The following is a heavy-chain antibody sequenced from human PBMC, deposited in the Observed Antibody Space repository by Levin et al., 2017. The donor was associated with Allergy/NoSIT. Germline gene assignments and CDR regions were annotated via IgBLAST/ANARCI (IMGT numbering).Heavy chain of an antibody. CDR1: GFTFNNYT. CDR2: ISYDVTNK. Sequence: PGGSLRLSCAASGFTFNNYTMHWVRQAPGKGLEWVAVISYDVTNKYYADSVKGRFTISRDNSKNTLYLQMNSLRAEDTAVYYCARGGAMVNRWGQGTLVTVSS. D-gene: IGHD5-18*01. CDR3: ARGGAMVNR. J-gene: IGHJ4*02. V-gene: IGHV3-30-3*01.